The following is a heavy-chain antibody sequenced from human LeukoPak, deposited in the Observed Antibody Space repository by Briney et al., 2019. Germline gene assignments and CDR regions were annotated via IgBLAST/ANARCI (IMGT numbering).Heavy chain of an antibody. CDR2: IIPILGIA. J-gene: IGHJ4*02. V-gene: IGHV1-69*04. D-gene: IGHD2-2*01. Sequence: ASVKVSCKASGGTFSSYAISWVRQAPGQGLEWMGRIIPILGIANYAQKFQGRVTITADKSTSTAYMELSSLRSEDMAVYYCARDRVVVPAALYFDYWGQGTLVTVSS. CDR3: ARDRVVVPAALYFDY. CDR1: GGTFSSYA.